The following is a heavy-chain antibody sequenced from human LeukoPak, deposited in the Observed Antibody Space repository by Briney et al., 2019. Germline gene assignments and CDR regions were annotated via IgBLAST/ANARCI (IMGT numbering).Heavy chain of an antibody. J-gene: IGHJ5*02. CDR3: ASTLPAAIGSWFDP. Sequence: SETLSLTCTVSGGSISSYYWSWIRQPPGKGLEWIGYIYYSGSTNYNPSLKSRVTISVDTSKNQFSLKLSSVTAADTAVYYCASTLPAAIGSWFDPWGQGTLVTVSS. V-gene: IGHV4-59*01. D-gene: IGHD2-2*02. CDR2: IYYSGST. CDR1: GGSISSYY.